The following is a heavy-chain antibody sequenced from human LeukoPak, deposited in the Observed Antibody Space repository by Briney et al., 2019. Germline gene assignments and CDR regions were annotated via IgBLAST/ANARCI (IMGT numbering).Heavy chain of an antibody. D-gene: IGHD3-22*01. CDR3: ARRRYYDGSGYLE. Sequence: SETLSLTCSVSGDSVSRSDSYWDWIRQPPGKWLEWIGTIYYSGRTYYSPSLKGRVTMSVDPSNNQFSLSLRSVTAADTAIYYCARRRYYDGSGYLEWGQGTLLSVSS. CDR1: GDSVSRSDSY. V-gene: IGHV4-39*01. CDR2: IYYSGRT. J-gene: IGHJ1*01.